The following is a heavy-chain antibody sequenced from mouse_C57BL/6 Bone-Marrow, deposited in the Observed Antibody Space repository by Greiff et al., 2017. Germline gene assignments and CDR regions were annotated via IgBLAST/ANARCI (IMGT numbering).Heavy chain of an antibody. CDR2: IRLKSDNYAT. D-gene: IGHD2-4*01. J-gene: IGHJ3*01. Sequence: EVKLMESGGGLVQPGGSMKLSCVASGFTFSNYWLNWVRQSPEKGLEWVAQIRLKSDNYATHYAESVKGRFTISRDDSKSSVYLQMNNLRAEDTGIYYCTVYDYAWFAYWGQGTLVTVSA. V-gene: IGHV6-3*01. CDR3: TVYDYAWFAY. CDR1: GFTFSNYW.